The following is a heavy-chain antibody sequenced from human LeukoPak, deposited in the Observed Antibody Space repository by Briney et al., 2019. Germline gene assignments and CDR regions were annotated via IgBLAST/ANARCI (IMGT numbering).Heavy chain of an antibody. CDR1: GGSFSGYK. Sequence: ETLSLTCAVYGGSFSGYKWSWIRQPPGKGLVWVSRINSDGRTTTYADSVKGRFTISRDNAKNTLYLQMNSLRAEDTAVYYCAMIKEGWGQGTLVTVSS. D-gene: IGHD3-22*01. J-gene: IGHJ4*02. CDR2: INSDGRTT. V-gene: IGHV3-74*01. CDR3: AMIKEG.